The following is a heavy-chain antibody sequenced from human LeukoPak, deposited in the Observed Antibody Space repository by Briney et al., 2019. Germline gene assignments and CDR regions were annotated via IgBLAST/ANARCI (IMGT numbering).Heavy chain of an antibody. Sequence: GGSLRLSCAASGFTFSDYYMSWIRQAPGKGLEWVSYISSSGSTIYYADSVKGRFTISRDNAKNTLYLQMNSLRAEDTALYYCAKDLMYYYDSSGFVNDYWGQGTLVTVSS. CDR1: GFTFSDYY. CDR3: AKDLMYYYDSSGFVNDY. CDR2: ISSSGSTI. J-gene: IGHJ4*02. V-gene: IGHV3-11*01. D-gene: IGHD3-22*01.